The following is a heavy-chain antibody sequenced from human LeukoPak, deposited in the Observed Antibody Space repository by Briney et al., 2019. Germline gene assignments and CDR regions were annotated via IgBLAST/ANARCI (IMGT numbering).Heavy chain of an antibody. CDR3: ARDCSSTSGCWGP. CDR1: GFGFSSSG. D-gene: IGHD2-2*01. Sequence: PGRSLRLSCAASGFGFSSSGMHWVRQAPGKGLEWVAFIGRDATTKYYGDSVKGRFTISRDNSKNTLYLQMNSLRAEDTAVYYCARDCSSTSGCWGPWGQGTLVTVSS. CDR2: IGRDATTK. V-gene: IGHV3-30*02. J-gene: IGHJ5*02.